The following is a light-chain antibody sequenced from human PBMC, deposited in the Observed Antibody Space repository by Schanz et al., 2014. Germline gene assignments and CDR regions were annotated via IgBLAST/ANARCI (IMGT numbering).Light chain of an antibody. Sequence: DIVMTQSPLSLPVTPGEPASISCRSSQSLLHSNGYNYLDWYLQKPGQSPQLLIYLGSSRASGVPDRFSGSGSGTDFTLTISRLQPEDFAVYYCQQYGSSLTFGGGTKVEIK. V-gene: IGKV2-28*01. CDR2: LGS. CDR3: QQYGSSLT. CDR1: QSLLHSNGYNY. J-gene: IGKJ4*01.